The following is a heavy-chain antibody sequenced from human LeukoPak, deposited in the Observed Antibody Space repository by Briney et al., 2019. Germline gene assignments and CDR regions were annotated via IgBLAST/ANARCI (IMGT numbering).Heavy chain of an antibody. CDR3: ARGGGYCGGDCYGIDY. D-gene: IGHD2-21*01. V-gene: IGHV1-69*13. Sequence: ASVKVSCKASGGTFSSYAISWVRQAPGQGLEWMGGIIPIFGTANYAQKFQGRVTITADESTSTAYMELSSLRSEDTAVYYCARGGGYCGGDCYGIDYWGQGTLVTVSS. CDR1: GGTFSSYA. J-gene: IGHJ4*02. CDR2: IIPIFGTA.